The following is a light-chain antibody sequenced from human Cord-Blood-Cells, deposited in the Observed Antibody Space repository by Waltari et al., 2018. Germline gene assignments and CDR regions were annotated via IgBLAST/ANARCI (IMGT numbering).Light chain of an antibody. V-gene: IGKV3-11*01. CDR3: QQRINWPPIT. Sequence: EIVLTQPAATSSLSPGERRTPLCRASQRVSSYLAWYQQKPGQATWLLSYDASTRATGSTARFSGSGSETDVSLTISSREHEEFAVYYCQQRINWPPITFGQGTRLEIK. CDR1: QRVSSY. J-gene: IGKJ5*01. CDR2: DAS.